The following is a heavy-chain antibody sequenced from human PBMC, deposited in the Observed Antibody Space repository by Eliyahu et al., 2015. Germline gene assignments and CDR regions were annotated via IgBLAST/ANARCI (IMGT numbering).Heavy chain of an antibody. CDR2: ITSNSDYI. CDR1: XFTLXXYS. D-gene: IGHD3-10*01. CDR3: ARDQNFYGSGEGFDY. J-gene: IGHJ4*02. V-gene: IGHV3-21*01. Sequence: EVQLVESGGGLVKPGGSLRLXXAASXFTLXXYSMNWVRQAPGQGLEWVSSITSNSDYIHYADSVKGRFTISRDNAKNSLYLQMNSLRAEDTAVYYCARDQNFYGSGEGFDYWGQGNLVTVSS.